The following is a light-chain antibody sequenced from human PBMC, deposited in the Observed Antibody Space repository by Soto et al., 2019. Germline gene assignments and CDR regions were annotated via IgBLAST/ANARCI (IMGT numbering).Light chain of an antibody. CDR2: GAS. CDR3: QQYGSSPPWT. J-gene: IGKJ1*01. Sequence: EIVLTQSPGTLSLSPGERATLSCRASQSVSSSYLAWYQQKPVQAPRLLIYGASSRATGIPDRFSGSGSGTDFSITISRLEPEDFAVYYCQQYGSSPPWTFGQGTKVEIK. CDR1: QSVSSSY. V-gene: IGKV3-20*01.